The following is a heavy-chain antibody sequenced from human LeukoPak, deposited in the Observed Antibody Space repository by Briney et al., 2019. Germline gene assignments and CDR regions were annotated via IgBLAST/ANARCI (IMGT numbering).Heavy chain of an antibody. CDR2: MWFDGSHK. CDR3: ARDITGDPPPYYFDN. D-gene: IGHD7-27*01. V-gene: IGHV3-33*01. J-gene: IGHJ4*02. Sequence: PGGSLRLSCAASGVTFSNYGLHWVRQAPGKGLEWLAVMWFDGSHKYYADSVKGRFTISRDNSKSMLYLQMNSLRAEDTAVYYCARDITGDPPPYYFDNWGQGSLVTVSS. CDR1: GVTFSNYG.